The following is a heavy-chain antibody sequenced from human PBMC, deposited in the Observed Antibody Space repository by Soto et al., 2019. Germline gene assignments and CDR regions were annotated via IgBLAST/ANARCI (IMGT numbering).Heavy chain of an antibody. CDR2: IIPIFGTA. D-gene: IGHD2-15*01. J-gene: IGHJ6*02. CDR3: ARDKIVVVVAATLYYYYYGMDV. CDR1: GGTFSSYA. Sequence: SVKVSCKASGGTFSSYAISWVRQAPGQGLEWMGGIIPIFGTANYAQKFQGRVTITADESTSTAYMELGSLRSEDTAVYYCARDKIVVVVAATLYYYYYGMDVWGQGTTVTVSS. V-gene: IGHV1-69*13.